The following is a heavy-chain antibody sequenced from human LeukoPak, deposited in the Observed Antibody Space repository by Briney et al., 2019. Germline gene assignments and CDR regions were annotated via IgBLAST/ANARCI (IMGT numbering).Heavy chain of an antibody. CDR3: ARASVVITPFDY. CDR2: INAGNGNT. V-gene: IGHV1-3*01. D-gene: IGHD3-22*01. Sequence: ASVKVSCKASGYTFTSYYMHWVRQAPGQRLEWMGWINAGNGNTKYSQKFQGRVTITRDTSASTAYMELSSLRSEDTAVYYCARASVVITPFDYWGQGTLVTVSS. J-gene: IGHJ4*02. CDR1: GYTFTSYY.